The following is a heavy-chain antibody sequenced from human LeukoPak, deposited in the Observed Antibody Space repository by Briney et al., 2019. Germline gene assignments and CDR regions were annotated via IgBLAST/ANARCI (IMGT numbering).Heavy chain of an antibody. D-gene: IGHD6-13*01. J-gene: IGHJ4*02. Sequence: GGSLRLSCAASGFTFSSYAMSWARQAPGKGLEWVSAISGSGGSTYYADSVKGRFTISRDNSKNTLYLQMNSLRAEDTAVYYCAKESWPGIAAAGHDYWGQGTLVTVSS. CDR3: AKESWPGIAAAGHDY. V-gene: IGHV3-23*01. CDR1: GFTFSSYA. CDR2: ISGSGGST.